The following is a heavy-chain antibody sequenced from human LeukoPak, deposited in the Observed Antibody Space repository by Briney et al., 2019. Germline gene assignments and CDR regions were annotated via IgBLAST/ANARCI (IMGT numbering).Heavy chain of an antibody. CDR2: SSGSGAST. Sequence: GGSLRLSCVGSGFTFINYAMTWVRQSPGRGLEYVSSSSGSGASTHYADSVKGRFTISRDNSKNTLYLQMNSLRAEDTAVYYYARVPHPFHSRGGAMYGVDVWGQGTTVTVSS. CDR1: GFTFINYA. V-gene: IGHV3-23*01. D-gene: IGHD6-13*01. CDR3: ARVPHPFHSRGGAMYGVDV. J-gene: IGHJ6*02.